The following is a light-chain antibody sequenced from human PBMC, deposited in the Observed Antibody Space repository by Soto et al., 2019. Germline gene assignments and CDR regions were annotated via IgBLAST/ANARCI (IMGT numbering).Light chain of an antibody. CDR3: GTWDSSLGVVV. CDR2: DNH. V-gene: IGLV1-51*01. J-gene: IGLJ3*02. CDR1: SSNIGNNY. Sequence: QSVLTQPPSVSAAPGQKVTISCSGSSSNIGNNYVSWYQQLPGTAPKLLIYDNHQRPSGIPDRFSGSKSGTSATLGIAGLQTGDEADYYCGTWDSSLGVVVFGGRTKLTVL.